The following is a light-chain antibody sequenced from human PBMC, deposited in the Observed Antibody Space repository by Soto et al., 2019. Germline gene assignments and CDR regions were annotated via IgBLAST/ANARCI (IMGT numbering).Light chain of an antibody. V-gene: IGKV1-33*01. Sequence: DIQMTQSPSSLSASVGDRVTITCQASQDISTLLTWFQQKPGKAPKLLIYDVSILETGVPSRFSGSGSGTHFTFSISSLQPEDIATYYCQQFDSLPLTFGGGTRVEIK. CDR2: DVS. J-gene: IGKJ4*01. CDR1: QDISTL. CDR3: QQFDSLPLT.